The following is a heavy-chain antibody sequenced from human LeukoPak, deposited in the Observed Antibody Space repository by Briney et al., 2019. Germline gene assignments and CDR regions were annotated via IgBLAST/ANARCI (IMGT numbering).Heavy chain of an antibody. CDR3: GELSYFDY. Sequence: GGSLRLSCAASGFTFSSYAMHWVRQAPGKGLEWVAVISYDGSNKYYADSVKGRFTISRDNSKNTLYLQMNSLRAEDTAVYYCGELSYFDYWGQGTLVTVSS. J-gene: IGHJ4*02. V-gene: IGHV3-30*04. CDR2: ISYDGSNK. CDR1: GFTFSSYA. D-gene: IGHD1-26*01.